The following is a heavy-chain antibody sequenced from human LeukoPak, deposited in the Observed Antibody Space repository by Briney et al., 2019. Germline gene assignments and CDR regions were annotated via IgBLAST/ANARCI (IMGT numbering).Heavy chain of an antibody. CDR1: GGSFSGYY. V-gene: IGHV4-34*01. CDR3: ARNVVVIKYYYMDV. D-gene: IGHD3-22*01. Sequence: PETLSLTCAVYGGSFSGYYWSWIRQPPGKGLEWIGEINHSGSTNYNPSLKSRVTISVDTSKNQFSLKLSSVTAADTAVYYCARNVVVIKYYYMDVWGKGTTVTVSS. J-gene: IGHJ6*03. CDR2: INHSGST.